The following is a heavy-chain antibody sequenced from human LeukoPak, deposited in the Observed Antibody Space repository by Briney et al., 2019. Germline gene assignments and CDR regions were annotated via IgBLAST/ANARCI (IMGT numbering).Heavy chain of an antibody. CDR3: ASGYDLFDY. D-gene: IGHD5-12*01. CDR2: INHSGST. J-gene: IGHJ4*02. V-gene: IGHV4-34*01. CDR1: GGSFSGYY. Sequence: SETLPLTCAVYGGSFSGYYWSWIRQPPGKGLEWIGEINHSGSTNYNPSLKSRVTISVDTSKNQFSLKLSSVTAADTAVYYCASGYDLFDYWGQGTLVTVSS.